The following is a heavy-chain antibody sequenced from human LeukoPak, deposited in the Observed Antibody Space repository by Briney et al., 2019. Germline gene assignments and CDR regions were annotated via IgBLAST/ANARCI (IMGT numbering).Heavy chain of an antibody. J-gene: IGHJ5*02. V-gene: IGHV3-48*03. CDR1: GFTFSSYE. D-gene: IGHD6-13*01. CDR3: ARAGGAAAGTWWFDP. CDR2: ISSSGSTI. Sequence: PGGSLRLSCAASGFTFSSYEMNWVRQAPGKGLEWVSYISSSGSTISYADSVKGRFTISRDNAKNSLYLQMNSLRAEDTAVYYCARAGGAAAGTWWFDPWGQGTLVTVSS.